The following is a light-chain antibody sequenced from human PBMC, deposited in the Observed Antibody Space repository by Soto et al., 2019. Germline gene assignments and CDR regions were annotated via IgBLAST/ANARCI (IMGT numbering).Light chain of an antibody. V-gene: IGLV2-11*01. J-gene: IGLJ1*01. Sequence: QSALTQPRSVSGSPGQSVTISCTGTSSDVGGYRYVSWYQQHPGKAPKLMMYDVTTRPSGIPDRFSGSKSGNTASLTISGLQAEDEADYYCSSYAGSYSFVFGPGTKLTVL. CDR3: SSYAGSYSFV. CDR2: DVT. CDR1: SSDVGGYRY.